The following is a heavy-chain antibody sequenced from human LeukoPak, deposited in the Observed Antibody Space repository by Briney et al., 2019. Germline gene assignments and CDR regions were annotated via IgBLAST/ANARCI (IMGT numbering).Heavy chain of an antibody. Sequence: GGSLRLSCAASGFTFSGYDMSWVRQAPGKGLEWVSYISSSSSTIYYADSVKGRFTISRDNAKNSLYLQMNSLRAEDTAVYYCAREGYSSSSLSPNGFDYWGQGTLVTVSS. D-gene: IGHD6-6*01. CDR2: ISSSSSTI. CDR3: AREGYSSSSLSPNGFDY. CDR1: GFTFSGYD. V-gene: IGHV3-48*01. J-gene: IGHJ4*02.